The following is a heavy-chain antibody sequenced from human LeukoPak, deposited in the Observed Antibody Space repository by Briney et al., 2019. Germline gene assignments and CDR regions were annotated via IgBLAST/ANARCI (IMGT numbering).Heavy chain of an antibody. J-gene: IGHJ4*02. CDR2: MNPNSGNT. CDR1: GYTFTSYD. Sequence: ASVKVSCKASGYTFTSYDINWVRQATGQGLEWMGWMNPNSGNTGYAQKFQGRVTMTRNTSISTAYMELSSLRSEDTAVYYCARSAAPFCGDCYVFDYWGQGTLVTVSS. D-gene: IGHD2-21*02. CDR3: ARSAAPFCGDCYVFDY. V-gene: IGHV1-8*01.